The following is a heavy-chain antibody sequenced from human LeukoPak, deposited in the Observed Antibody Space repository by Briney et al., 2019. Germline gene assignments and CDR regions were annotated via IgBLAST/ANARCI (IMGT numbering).Heavy chain of an antibody. CDR1: GFTFSSYA. D-gene: IGHD4-17*01. Sequence: GGSLRLSCAAFGFTFSSYAMHWVRQAPGKGLEYASAISSNGGSTYYANSVKGRFTIPRDNSKNTLYLQMGSLRAEDMAMYYCARDLWKATVTTFLYYWGQGTLVTVSS. CDR2: ISSNGGST. CDR3: ARDLWKATVTTFLYY. J-gene: IGHJ4*02. V-gene: IGHV3-64*01.